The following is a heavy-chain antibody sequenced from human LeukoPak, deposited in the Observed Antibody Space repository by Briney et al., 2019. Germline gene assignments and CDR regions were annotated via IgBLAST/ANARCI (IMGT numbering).Heavy chain of an antibody. Sequence: PGGSLRLSCAASGFTFSSYAMSWVRQAPGKGLEGVSAISGSGGSTYYADSVKGRFTISRDNSKNPLYLQMNSLRAEDTAVYYCARGRGYCGYDSRFPWRQGTLVTVSS. CDR3: ARGRGYCGYDSRFP. CDR1: GFTFSSYA. J-gene: IGHJ5*02. V-gene: IGHV3-23*01. D-gene: IGHD5-12*01. CDR2: ISGSGGST.